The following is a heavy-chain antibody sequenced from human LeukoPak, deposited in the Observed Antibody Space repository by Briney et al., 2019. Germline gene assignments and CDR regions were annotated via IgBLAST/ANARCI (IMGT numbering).Heavy chain of an antibody. V-gene: IGHV3-21*01. Sequence: PGGSLRLSGAASGFTFSDYWMTWVRQAPGKGLEWVSSISSSSSYIYYADSVKGRFTISRDNAKNSLYLQMNSLRAEDTAVYYCAREEQWLVSAIDYWGQGTLVTVSS. D-gene: IGHD6-19*01. CDR2: ISSSSSYI. CDR3: AREEQWLVSAIDY. J-gene: IGHJ4*02. CDR1: GFTFSDYW.